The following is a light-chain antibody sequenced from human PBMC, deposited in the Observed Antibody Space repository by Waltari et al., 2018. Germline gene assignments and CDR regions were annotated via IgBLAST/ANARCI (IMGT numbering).Light chain of an antibody. Sequence: EIVLTQSPATLSLSPGERATLPCRASQSLSSYLAWYQQKPGQAPRLLIYDASNRATGIPARFSGSGSGTDFTLTISSLEPEDFAVYYCQQRSNWPPALTFGGGTKVEIK. CDR2: DAS. CDR3: QQRSNWPPALT. CDR1: QSLSSY. J-gene: IGKJ4*01. V-gene: IGKV3-11*01.